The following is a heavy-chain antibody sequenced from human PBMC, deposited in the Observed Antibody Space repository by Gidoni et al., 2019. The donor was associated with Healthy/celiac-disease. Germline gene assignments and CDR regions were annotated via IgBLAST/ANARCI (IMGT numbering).Heavy chain of an antibody. Sequence: EVQLVESGGGLVQPGRSLRHSCASSGLTFDDYAMHWVRQAPGKGLGWVSGIRWNSGSIGYADSVKGRFTISRDNAKNSMYLQMNSLRAEETALYYCAKEMGYSGNDTPPAFDYWGQGTLVTVSS. CDR1: GLTFDDYA. CDR2: IRWNSGSI. V-gene: IGHV3-9*01. J-gene: IGHJ4*02. D-gene: IGHD1-26*01. CDR3: AKEMGYSGNDTPPAFDY.